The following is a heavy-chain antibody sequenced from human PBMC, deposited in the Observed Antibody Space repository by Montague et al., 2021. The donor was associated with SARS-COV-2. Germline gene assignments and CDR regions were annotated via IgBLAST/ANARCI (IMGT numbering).Heavy chain of an antibody. V-gene: IGHV4-39*02. J-gene: IGHJ3*01. Sequence: ETLSLTCTVSGGSITNNIDYWAWIRQPPGKGLGWIGSIYYTGNTYYNPSLKSRVTISVVTSKNHFTLKLSSVTAAETAVYYCARLKRYFDSSGSPSASDFWGQGTKVTVSS. CDR1: GGSITNNIDY. CDR3: ARLKRYFDSSGSPSASDF. D-gene: IGHD3-22*01. CDR2: IYYTGNT.